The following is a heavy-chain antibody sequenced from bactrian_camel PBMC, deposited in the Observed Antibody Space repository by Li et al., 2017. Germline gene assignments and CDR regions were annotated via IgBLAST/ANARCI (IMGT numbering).Heavy chain of an antibody. Sequence: DVQLVESGGGSVQDGGSLRLSCKASFFILDDFDMMWYRQAPGNDCELVSIINSDGRTYYQESAKGRFTISQDGAKNTLYLQMNNLRPDDSAMYYCAAMPGPPDMGWASANEYRYWGQGTQVTVS. V-gene: IGHV3S66*01. D-gene: IGHD3*01. J-gene: IGHJ4*01. CDR1: FFILDDFD. CDR2: IINSDGRT. CDR3: AAMPGPPDMGWASANEYRY.